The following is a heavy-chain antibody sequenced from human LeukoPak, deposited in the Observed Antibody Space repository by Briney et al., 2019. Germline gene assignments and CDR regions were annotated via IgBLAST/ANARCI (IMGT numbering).Heavy chain of an antibody. D-gene: IGHD6-13*01. J-gene: IGHJ6*03. V-gene: IGHV4-34*01. CDR1: GDSISSGGYS. CDR2: INHSGST. Sequence: SETLSLTCAVSGDSISSGGYSWSWIRQPPGKGLEWTGEINHSGSTNYNPSLKSRVTISVDTSKNQFSLKLSSVTAADTAVYYCARGYQLRQYSSNGRNSYMDVWGKGTTVTVSS. CDR3: ARGYQLRQYSSNGRNSYMDV.